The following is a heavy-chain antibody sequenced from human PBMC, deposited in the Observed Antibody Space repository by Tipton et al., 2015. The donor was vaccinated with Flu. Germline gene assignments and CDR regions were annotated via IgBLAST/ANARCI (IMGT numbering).Heavy chain of an antibody. V-gene: IGHV1-18*01. CDR1: GYTFPSYG. Sequence: QSGAEVKKPGASVKVSCKASGYTFPSYGISWVRQAPGQGLEWMGGFSAYNGNGIYAQKFQGRVTMTTDTSTSSAYMGLRSLRTDDTAVYYCARGEFPARTIDAFDIWGQGTLVTVSS. D-gene: IGHD3-10*01. CDR3: ARGEFPARTIDAFDI. J-gene: IGHJ3*02. CDR2: FSAYNGNG.